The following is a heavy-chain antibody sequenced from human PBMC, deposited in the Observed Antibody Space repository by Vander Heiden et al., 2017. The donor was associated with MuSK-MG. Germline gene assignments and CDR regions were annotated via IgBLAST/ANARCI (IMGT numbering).Heavy chain of an antibody. D-gene: IGHD1-26*01. CDR1: GGTFSSYA. CDR3: ARRGDSGSYDWFDP. CDR2: IIPIFGTA. Sequence: QVQLVQSGAEVTKPGSSVKVSCKASGGTFSSYASSWVRQAPGQGLEGMGGIIPIFGTANYEQKCQGRVTITADESTSTAYMELSSLRSEDTAVYYCARRGDSGSYDWFDPWGQGTLVTVSS. V-gene: IGHV1-69*01. J-gene: IGHJ5*02.